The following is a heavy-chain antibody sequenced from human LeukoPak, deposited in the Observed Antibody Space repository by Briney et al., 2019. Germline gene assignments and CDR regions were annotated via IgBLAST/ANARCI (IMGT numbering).Heavy chain of an antibody. V-gene: IGHV3-30*04. D-gene: IGHD2-15*01. CDR3: ARAAPKYCSGGSCYGMDV. Sequence: GGSLRLSCAASGFTFSSYAMHGVRQAAGKGLEGVAVISYDGSNKYYADSVKGRLTISRDNSKTTLYLQMNSLRAEDTAVYYCARAAPKYCSGGSCYGMDVWGKGTTVTVSS. CDR1: GFTFSSYA. CDR2: ISYDGSNK. J-gene: IGHJ6*04.